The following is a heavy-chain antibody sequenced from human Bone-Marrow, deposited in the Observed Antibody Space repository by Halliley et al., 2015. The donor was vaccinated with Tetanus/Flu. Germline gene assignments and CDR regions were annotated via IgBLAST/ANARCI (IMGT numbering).Heavy chain of an antibody. CDR2: SNQSGST. Sequence: PGGGRGGIGESNQSGSTNYNPSLKSRVPISVDTSRGQFSLKRSSVTAADTAVYYCARQYAYFDYWGQGTLVTVSS. J-gene: IGHJ4*02. CDR3: ARQYAYFDY. V-gene: IGHV4-34*01.